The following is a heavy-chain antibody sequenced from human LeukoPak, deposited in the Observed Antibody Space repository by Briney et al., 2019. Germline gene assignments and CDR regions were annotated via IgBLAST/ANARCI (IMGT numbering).Heavy chain of an antibody. V-gene: IGHV1-18*01. CDR1: GYTFTSYG. Sequence: GASVKVSCKASGYTFTSYGISWVRQAPGQGLEWMGWISAYNGNTNYAQKLQGRVTMTTDTSTSTAYMELRSLRSDDTAVYYCARVQFVGYFDWQRYYFDYWGQGTLVTVSS. J-gene: IGHJ4*02. D-gene: IGHD3-9*01. CDR2: ISAYNGNT. CDR3: ARVQFVGYFDWQRYYFDY.